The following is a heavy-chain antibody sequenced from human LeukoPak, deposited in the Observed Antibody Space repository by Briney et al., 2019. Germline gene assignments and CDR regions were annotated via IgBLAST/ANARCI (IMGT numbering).Heavy chain of an antibody. CDR3: ARGSHRLYDYVWGTYESKDY. CDR1: GYTFTNYG. J-gene: IGHJ4*02. Sequence: ASVKVSCKASGYTFTNYGISWVRQAPGQGLEWMGWISAYNGNTNYAQRLQGRVTMTTDTSTSTAYMELRSLRSDDTAVYYCARGSHRLYDYVWGTYESKDYWGQGTLVTVSS. CDR2: ISAYNGNT. V-gene: IGHV1-18*01. D-gene: IGHD3-16*01.